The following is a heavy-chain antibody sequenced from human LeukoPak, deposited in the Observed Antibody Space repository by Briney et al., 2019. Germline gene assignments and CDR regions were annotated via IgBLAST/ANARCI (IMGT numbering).Heavy chain of an antibody. CDR1: GYRFTNYW. CDR3: ARPHTLDRTTKYYFDY. J-gene: IGHJ4*02. Sequence: GESLKISCKASGYRFTNYWIGWVRQMPGKGLEWMTIIYPGDSETRYSPSFQGQVTISADKSISTAYLQWSSLKASDTAMYYCARPHTLDRTTKYYFDYWGQGTLVTVSS. D-gene: IGHD1-14*01. V-gene: IGHV5-51*01. CDR2: IYPGDSET.